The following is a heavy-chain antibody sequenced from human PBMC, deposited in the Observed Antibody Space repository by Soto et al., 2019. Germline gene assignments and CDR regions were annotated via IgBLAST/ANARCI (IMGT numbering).Heavy chain of an antibody. J-gene: IGHJ4*02. CDR2: ISGSVGST. V-gene: IGHV3-23*01. D-gene: IGHD6-6*01. CDR1: GFIFSDHG. CDR3: AKDRTIASRTFDS. Sequence: PGGSLRLSCTASGFIFSDHGMHWVRQAPGKGLEWVASISGSVGSTFYADSVKGRFTISRDNYLNTLDLQLNSLRAEDTAAYYCAKDRTIASRTFDSWGQGALVTVSS.